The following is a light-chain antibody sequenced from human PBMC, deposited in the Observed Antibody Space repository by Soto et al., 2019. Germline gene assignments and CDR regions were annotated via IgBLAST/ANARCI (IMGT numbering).Light chain of an antibody. V-gene: IGKV4-1*01. J-gene: IGKJ2*01. CDR2: WAS. Sequence: DIVMTQSPDSLAVSLGERATINCKSSQSVLHSSNNKNYLAWYQQKPGQPPKLLIYWASTRESGVPDRFSGSGSGTDFTLTISSLQAEDVAVYYCQQYYSIPYTFGQGNKLEIK. CDR1: QSVLHSSNNKNY. CDR3: QQYYSIPYT.